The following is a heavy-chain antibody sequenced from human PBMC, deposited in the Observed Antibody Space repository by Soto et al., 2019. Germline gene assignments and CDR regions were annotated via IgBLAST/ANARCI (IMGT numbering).Heavy chain of an antibody. D-gene: IGHD6-13*01. J-gene: IGHJ6*03. CDR3: ARGSYPQQLASDYYYYYMDV. CDR2: ISAYNGNT. V-gene: IGHV1-18*01. CDR1: GYTFTSYG. Sequence: ASVKVSCKASGYTFTSYGISWVRQAPGQGLEWMGWISAYNGNTNYAQKLQGRVTMTTDTSTSTAYMELRSLRSDDTVVYYCARGSYPQQLASDYYYYYMDVWGKGTTVTVSS.